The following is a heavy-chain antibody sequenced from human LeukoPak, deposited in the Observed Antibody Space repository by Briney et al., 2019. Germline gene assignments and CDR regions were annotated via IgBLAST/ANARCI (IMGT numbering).Heavy chain of an antibody. D-gene: IGHD6-19*01. CDR3: ARGQYSGGWYGY. CDR2: IYHSGST. CDR1: GGSISSYY. V-gene: IGHV4-38-2*02. J-gene: IGHJ4*02. Sequence: SETLSLTCTVSGGSISSYYWSWIRQPPGKGLEWIGSIYHSGSTYYNPSLKSRVTISVDTSKNQFSLNLSSVTAADTAVYYCARGQYSGGWYGYWGQGTLVTVSS.